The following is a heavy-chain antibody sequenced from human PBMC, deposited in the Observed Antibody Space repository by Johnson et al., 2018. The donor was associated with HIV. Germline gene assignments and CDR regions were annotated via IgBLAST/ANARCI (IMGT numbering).Heavy chain of an antibody. CDR1: GFRFSSYW. CDR3: AKDLSYPKTRAFDI. J-gene: IGHJ3*02. Sequence: QVQLVESGGGLVQPGGSLRLSCAASGFRFSSYWMSWVRQAPGKGLEWVAVISYDGSNKYYADSVKGRFTISRDNTKNTLYLQMNSLRAEDTAVYYCAKDLSYPKTRAFDIWGQGTMVTVSS. V-gene: IGHV3-30*18. CDR2: ISYDGSNK. D-gene: IGHD2/OR15-2a*01.